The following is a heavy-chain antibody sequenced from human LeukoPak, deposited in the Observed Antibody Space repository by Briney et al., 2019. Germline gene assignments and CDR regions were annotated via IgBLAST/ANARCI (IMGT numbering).Heavy chain of an antibody. Sequence: ASVKVSCKASGYTFDGSYIHWVRRAPGQGLEWLGWINPDKGATKTAQKFRDRVIMTTDKSLATAYMEVTNLTSDDTAVYTRSSWDCSSGSCYTNMNFDHWGQGSLVTVSS. CDR1: GYTFDGSY. J-gene: IGHJ4*02. CDR2: INPDKGAT. V-gene: IGHV1-2*02. CDR3: SSWDCSSGSCYTNMNFDH. D-gene: IGHD2-15*01.